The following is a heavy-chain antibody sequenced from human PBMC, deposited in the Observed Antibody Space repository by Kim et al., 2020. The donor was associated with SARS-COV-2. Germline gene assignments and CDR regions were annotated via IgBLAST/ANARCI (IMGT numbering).Heavy chain of an antibody. CDR1: GYTFTSYA. D-gene: IGHD6-19*01. Sequence: ASVKVSCKASGYTFTSYAMHWVRQAPGQRLEWMGWINAGNGNTKYSQKFQGRVTITRDTSASTAYMELSSLRSEDTAVYYCARVSSGLGYYYYGMDVWGQGTTVTVSS. V-gene: IGHV1-3*01. CDR3: ARVSSGLGYYYYGMDV. J-gene: IGHJ6*02. CDR2: INAGNGNT.